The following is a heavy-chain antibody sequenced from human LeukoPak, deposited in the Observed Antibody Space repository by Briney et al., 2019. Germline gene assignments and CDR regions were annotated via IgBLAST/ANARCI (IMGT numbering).Heavy chain of an antibody. V-gene: IGHV3-30*03. Sequence: GGSLRLSCAASGFTFSSYGMHWVRQAPGKGLEWVAVISYDGSNKYYADSVKGRFTISRDNSKNTLYLQMNSLRAEDTAVYYCARSSGTGWFDPWGQGILVTVSS. CDR1: GFTFSSYG. J-gene: IGHJ5*02. D-gene: IGHD1-1*01. CDR3: ARSSGTGWFDP. CDR2: ISYDGSNK.